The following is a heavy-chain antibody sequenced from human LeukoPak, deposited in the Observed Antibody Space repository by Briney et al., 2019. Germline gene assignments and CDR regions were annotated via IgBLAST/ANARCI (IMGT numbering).Heavy chain of an antibody. CDR3: AREGAFDS. CDR2: IHYSGSGGST. J-gene: IGHJ3*02. CDR1: GGSISTYY. Sequence: PSETLSLTCTVSGGSISTYYWSWIRQPPGKGLEWIGYIHYSGSGGSTNYNPSLKSRVTISADTSKNQFSLELTSVTSADTAVYYSAREGAFDSWGQGTMVTVSS. V-gene: IGHV4-59*01.